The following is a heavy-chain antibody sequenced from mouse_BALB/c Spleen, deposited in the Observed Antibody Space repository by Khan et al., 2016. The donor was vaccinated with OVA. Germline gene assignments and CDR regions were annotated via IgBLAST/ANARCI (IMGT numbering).Heavy chain of an antibody. Sequence: EVQLQESGPELVKPGASVKMSCKASGYTFTSYVIHWVKQKPGQGLEWIGHINPYNDGTKYIEKFKGKATLTSDKSSSTAYMELSSLTSEDSAVYYGAKRGQLGLLSWFAYWGQGTLVTVSA. J-gene: IGHJ3*01. CDR2: INPYNDGT. CDR1: GYTFTSYV. D-gene: IGHD3-1*01. CDR3: AKRGQLGLLSWFAY. V-gene: IGHV1S136*01.